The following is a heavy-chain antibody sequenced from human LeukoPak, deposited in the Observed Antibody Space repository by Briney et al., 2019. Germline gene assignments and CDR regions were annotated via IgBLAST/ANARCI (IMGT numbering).Heavy chain of an antibody. Sequence: GGSPRLSCAASGFTFSSYGMHWVRQAPGKGLEWVAVIWYDGSNKYYADSVKGRFTISRDNSKNTLYLQMNSLRAEDTAVYYCARVFGSSGYYGSLDYWGQGTLVTVSS. CDR1: GFTFSSYG. D-gene: IGHD3-22*01. CDR3: ARVFGSSGYYGSLDY. J-gene: IGHJ4*02. CDR2: IWYDGSNK. V-gene: IGHV3-33*01.